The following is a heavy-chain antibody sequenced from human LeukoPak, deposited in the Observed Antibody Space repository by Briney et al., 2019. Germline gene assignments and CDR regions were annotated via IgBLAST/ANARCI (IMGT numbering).Heavy chain of an antibody. Sequence: SETLSLTCTVSGGSISSYYWSWIRQPPGKGLEWIGYIYTSGSTNYNPSLKSRVTISVDTSKNQFSLKLSSVTAADTAVYYCARVGYGDYELPSPGYFDYWGQGTLVTVSS. CDR1: GGSISSYY. CDR2: IYTSGST. CDR3: ARVGYGDYELPSPGYFDY. D-gene: IGHD4-17*01. J-gene: IGHJ4*02. V-gene: IGHV4-4*09.